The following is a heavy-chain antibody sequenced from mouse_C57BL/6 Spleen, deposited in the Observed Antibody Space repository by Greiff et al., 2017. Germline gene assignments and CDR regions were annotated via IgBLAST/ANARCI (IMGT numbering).Heavy chain of an antibody. V-gene: IGHV1-15*01. J-gene: IGHJ3*01. Sequence: VKLVESGAELVRPGASVTLSCKASGYTFTDYEMHWVKQTPVHGLEWIGAIDPETGGTAYNQKFKGKAILTADKSSSTAYLDLRSLTSEDSAVYYCTRKRHTCSGYVFAYWGQGTLVTVSA. CDR2: IDPETGGT. CDR1: GYTFTDYE. CDR3: TRKRHTCSGYVFAY. D-gene: IGHD3-2*02.